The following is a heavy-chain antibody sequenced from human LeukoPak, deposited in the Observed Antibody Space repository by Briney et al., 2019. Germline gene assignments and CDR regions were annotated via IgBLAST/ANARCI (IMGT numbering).Heavy chain of an antibody. CDR2: IYYSGST. J-gene: IGHJ4*02. CDR1: GGSISSYY. V-gene: IGHV4-59*01. Sequence: SETLSLTCTVSGGSISSYYWSWIRQPPGKGLEWIGYIYYSGSTNYNPSLKSRVIISVDTSQNQFSLKLSSVTAADTAVYYCARGYGDPPRFDYWGQGTLVTVSS. CDR3: ARGYGDPPRFDY. D-gene: IGHD4-17*01.